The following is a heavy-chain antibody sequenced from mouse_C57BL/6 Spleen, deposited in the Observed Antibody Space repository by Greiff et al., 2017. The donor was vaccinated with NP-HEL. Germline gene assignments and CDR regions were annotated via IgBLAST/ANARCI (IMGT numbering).Heavy chain of an antibody. J-gene: IGHJ2*01. CDR3: ARDGYPYFDY. D-gene: IGHD2-3*01. CDR2: IYPGSGNT. Sequence: LQESGAELVRPGASVKLSCKASGYTFTDYYINWVKQRPGQGLEWIARIYPGSGNTYYNEKFKGKATLTAEKSSSTAYMQLSSLTSEDSAVYFCARDGYPYFDYWGQGTTLTVSS. V-gene: IGHV1-76*01. CDR1: GYTFTDYY.